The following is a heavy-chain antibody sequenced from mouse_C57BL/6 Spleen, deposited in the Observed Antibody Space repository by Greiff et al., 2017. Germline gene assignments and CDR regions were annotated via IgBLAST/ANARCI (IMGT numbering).Heavy chain of an antibody. CDR1: GYAFSSYW. V-gene: IGHV1-80*01. Sequence: VKLVESGAELVKPGASVKISCKASGYAFSSYWMNWVKQRPGKGLEWIGQIYPGDGGTNYNGKFKGKATLTADKSSSTAYMQLSSLTSEDSAVYFCARSPLYGSDWYFDVWGTGTTVTVSS. CDR2: IYPGDGGT. J-gene: IGHJ1*03. CDR3: ARSPLYGSDWYFDV. D-gene: IGHD1-1*01.